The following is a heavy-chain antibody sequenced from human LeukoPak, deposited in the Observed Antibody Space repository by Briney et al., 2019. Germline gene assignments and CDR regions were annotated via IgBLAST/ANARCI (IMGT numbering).Heavy chain of an antibody. V-gene: IGHV3-66*01. CDR1: GFTFSSYA. CDR2: IYSGGST. Sequence: GRSLRLSCAASGFTFSSYAMHWVRQAPGKGLEWVSVIYSGGSTYYADSVKGRFTISRDNSKNTLYLQMNSLRAEDTAVYYCARGARDCGGDCSGLGMDVWGQGTTVTVSS. J-gene: IGHJ6*02. CDR3: ARGARDCGGDCSGLGMDV. D-gene: IGHD2-21*02.